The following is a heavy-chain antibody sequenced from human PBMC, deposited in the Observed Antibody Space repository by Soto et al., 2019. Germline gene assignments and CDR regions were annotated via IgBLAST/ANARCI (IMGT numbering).Heavy chain of an antibody. Sequence: EIQLVESGGGLVHPGGSLRLSCEASGFGFSTSTMTWVRQAPGKGLECLSSISSSSGTIFYAGSVKGRFTISRDNAKNSLSLHMSPLRAEDTAVYYCARYNWNDGAFDIWGQGTMVTVSS. J-gene: IGHJ3*02. CDR1: GFGFSTST. CDR3: ARYNWNDGAFDI. V-gene: IGHV3-48*01. CDR2: ISSSSGTI. D-gene: IGHD1-1*01.